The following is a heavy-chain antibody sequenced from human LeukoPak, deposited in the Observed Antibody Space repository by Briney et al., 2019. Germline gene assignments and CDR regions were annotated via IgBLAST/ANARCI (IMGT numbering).Heavy chain of an antibody. D-gene: IGHD3-22*01. CDR1: GFTFSSYA. J-gene: IGHJ3*02. CDR2: ISYDGSNK. Sequence: PGGSLRLSCAASGFTFSSYAMHWVRQAPGKGLEWVAVISYDGSNKYYADSVKGRFTISRDNAKNSLYMQMNSLRAEDTALYYCAKDRSHRDLDSIDIWGQGTLVTVSS. CDR3: AKDRSHRDLDSIDI. V-gene: IGHV3-30-3*01.